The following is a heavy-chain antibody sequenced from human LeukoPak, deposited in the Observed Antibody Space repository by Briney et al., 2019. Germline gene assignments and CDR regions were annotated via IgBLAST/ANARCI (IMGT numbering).Heavy chain of an antibody. V-gene: IGHV4-59*01. D-gene: IGHD3/OR15-3a*01. Sequence: SSETLSLTCTVSGGSISSYYWSWIRQPPGKGLEWIGYIYYSGSPNYNPSLKSRVTISVDTSKNQFSLKLSSVTAADTAVYYCARASWDGLFDYWGRGPLVTVX. CDR3: ARASWDGLFDY. CDR2: IYYSGSP. J-gene: IGHJ4*02. CDR1: GGSISSYY.